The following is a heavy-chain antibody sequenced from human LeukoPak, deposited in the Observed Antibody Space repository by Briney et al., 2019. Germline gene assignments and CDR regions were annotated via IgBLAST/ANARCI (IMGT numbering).Heavy chain of an antibody. CDR1: GGSISSGSYY. CDR3: ARGEVLEWHKTEYYYGMDV. D-gene: IGHD3-3*01. J-gene: IGHJ6*02. CDR2: IYTSGST. Sequence: SQTLSLTCTVSGGSISSGSYYWSWIRQPAGKGLEWIGRIYTSGSTNYNPSLNSRVTISVDTSKNQFSLKLSSVTAADTAVYYCARGEVLEWHKTEYYYGMDVWGQGTTVTVSS. V-gene: IGHV4-61*02.